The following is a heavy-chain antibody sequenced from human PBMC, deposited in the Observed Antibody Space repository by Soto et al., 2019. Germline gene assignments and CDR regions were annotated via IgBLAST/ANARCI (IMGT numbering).Heavy chain of an antibody. V-gene: IGHV3-7*03. CDR1: GFTFSTYW. D-gene: IGHD3-16*01. CDR2: INPDGNVG. Sequence: EVQLLGSGGGLVQPGGSLRLSCVGSGFTFSTYWMNWVRQAPGKGLEWVANINPDGNVGTYVDSVRGRFTTSRDNAKNSLYLQMTSLRADDTAVYFCAGWGGHDSNYWGQGIMVTVSS. CDR3: AGWGGHDSNY. J-gene: IGHJ4*02.